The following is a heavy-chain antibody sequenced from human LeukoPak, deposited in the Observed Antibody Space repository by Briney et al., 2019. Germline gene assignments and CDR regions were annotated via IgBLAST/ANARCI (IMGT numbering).Heavy chain of an antibody. Sequence: GASVKVSCKASGGTFISYAISWVRQAPGQGLEWMGGIIPIFGTANYAQKFQGRVTITADESTSTAYMELSSLRSEDTAVYYCARASSDHRYSSGWYRLDYWGQGTLVTVSS. CDR3: ARASSDHRYSSGWYRLDY. J-gene: IGHJ4*02. D-gene: IGHD6-19*01. V-gene: IGHV1-69*13. CDR1: GGTFISYA. CDR2: IIPIFGTA.